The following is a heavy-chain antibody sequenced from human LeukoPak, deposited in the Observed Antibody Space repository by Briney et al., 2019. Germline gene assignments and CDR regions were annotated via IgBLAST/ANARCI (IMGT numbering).Heavy chain of an antibody. Sequence: GGSLRLSCAASGFTFSSYWMSWVRQAPGKGLEWVANIKQDGSEKYYVDSVKGRFTISRDNAKNSLYLQMNSLRADDTAVYYCARDAFSRISISGVVSDAFDIWGQGTMVTVSS. CDR1: GFTFSSYW. V-gene: IGHV3-7*01. D-gene: IGHD3-3*01. J-gene: IGHJ3*02. CDR2: IKQDGSEK. CDR3: ARDAFSRISISGVVSDAFDI.